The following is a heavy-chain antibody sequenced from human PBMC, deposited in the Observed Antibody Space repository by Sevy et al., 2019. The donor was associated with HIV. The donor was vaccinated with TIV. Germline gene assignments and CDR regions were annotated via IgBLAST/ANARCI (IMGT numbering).Heavy chain of an antibody. D-gene: IGHD5-18*01. CDR2: PWYDGSTK. Sequence: GGSLRLSCAASGFTFSSYGMHWVRRAPGKGLEWVAHPWYDGSTKVYADSVKGRFTISRDNSKNILSLQMNSLRADDTAVYYCARVRTIYVDTTHYYAMDVWGQGTTVTVSS. J-gene: IGHJ6*02. V-gene: IGHV3-33*01. CDR3: ARVRTIYVDTTHYYAMDV. CDR1: GFTFSSYG.